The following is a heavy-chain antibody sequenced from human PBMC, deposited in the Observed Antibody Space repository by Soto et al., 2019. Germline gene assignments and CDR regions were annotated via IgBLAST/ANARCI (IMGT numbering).Heavy chain of an antibody. J-gene: IGHJ4*02. D-gene: IGHD3-10*01. V-gene: IGHV3-23*01. CDR1: GFTFSSYA. Sequence: GGSLRLSCAASGFTFSSYAMSWVRQAPGKGLEWVSAISGSGGSTYYADSVKGRFTISRDNSKNTLYLQMNSLRAEDTAVYYCARVFGELFFGTIRGFDYWGQGTLVTVSS. CDR3: ARVFGELFFGTIRGFDY. CDR2: ISGSGGST.